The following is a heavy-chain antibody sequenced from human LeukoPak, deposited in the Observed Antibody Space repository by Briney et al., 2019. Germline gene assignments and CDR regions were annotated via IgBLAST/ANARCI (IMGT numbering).Heavy chain of an antibody. Sequence: PGGSLRLSCAASGSTFSSYSMNWVRQAPGKGLEWVSSISSSSSCIYYADSVKGRFTISRDNAKNSLYLQMNSLRAEDTAVYYCARDADYYDSSGYYPIDYWGQGTLVTVSS. CDR3: ARDADYYDSSGYYPIDY. CDR2: ISSSSSCI. CDR1: GSTFSSYS. V-gene: IGHV3-21*01. J-gene: IGHJ4*02. D-gene: IGHD3-22*01.